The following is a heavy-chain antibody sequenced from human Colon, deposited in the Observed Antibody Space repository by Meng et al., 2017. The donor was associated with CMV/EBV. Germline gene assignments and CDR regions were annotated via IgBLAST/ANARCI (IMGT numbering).Heavy chain of an antibody. CDR1: GHISTAYA. D-gene: IGHD3-9*01. Sequence: GHISTAYALSWLRQAPGRGLEWMGWINTNTGNPTYAQGFTGRFVFSFDTSISTAYLHIRSLKAEDTAVYFCALEDILTGQYSFDYWGQGSLVTVSS. J-gene: IGHJ4*02. CDR3: ALEDILTGQYSFDY. CDR2: INTNTGNP. V-gene: IGHV7-4-1*02.